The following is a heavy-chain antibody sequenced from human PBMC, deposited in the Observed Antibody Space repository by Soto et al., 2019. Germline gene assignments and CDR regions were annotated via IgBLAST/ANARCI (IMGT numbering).Heavy chain of an antibody. D-gene: IGHD3-22*01. CDR3: AREGYYYDSSGILGFQH. J-gene: IGHJ1*01. V-gene: IGHV3-21*01. Sequence: EVQLVESGGGLVKAGGSLRLSCAASGFTFSSYSMNWVRQAPGKGLEWVSSISSSSSYIYYADSVKGRLTISRDNAKNSLYLQMNSLRAEDTAVYYCAREGYYYDSSGILGFQHWGQGTLVTVSS. CDR2: ISSSSSYI. CDR1: GFTFSSYS.